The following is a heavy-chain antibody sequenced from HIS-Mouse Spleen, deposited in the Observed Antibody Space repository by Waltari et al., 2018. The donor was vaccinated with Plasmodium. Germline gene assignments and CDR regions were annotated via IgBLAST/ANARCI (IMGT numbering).Heavy chain of an antibody. CDR2: IVVGSGNT. J-gene: IGHJ4*02. V-gene: IGHV1-58*01. CDR3: AAALDIVVVPADY. D-gene: IGHD2-2*01. CDR1: GFTFTSSA. Sequence: QMQLVQSGPEVKKPGTSVKVSCKASGFTFTSSAVQWVRQARGQRLEWIGGIVVGSGNTNDEQKFQERVTITRDMSTSTAYMELSSLRSEDTAVYYCAAALDIVVVPADYWGQGTLVTVSS.